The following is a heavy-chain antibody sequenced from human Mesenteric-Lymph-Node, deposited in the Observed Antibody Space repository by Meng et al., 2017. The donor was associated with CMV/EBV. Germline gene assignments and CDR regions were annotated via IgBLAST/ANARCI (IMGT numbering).Heavy chain of an antibody. V-gene: IGHV4-34*01. Sequence: SETLSLTCGVYYGSFSGYYWSWIRQSPGKGLEWIGEINHSGNTNYNPSLKSRVPISVDTSKNEVSLKVGSVTAADTAIYYCARGRFLGFGPSNWFDPWGQGLSVTVSS. J-gene: IGHJ5*02. CDR3: ARGRFLGFGPSNWFDP. CDR2: INHSGNT. D-gene: IGHD3-10*01. CDR1: YGSFSGYY.